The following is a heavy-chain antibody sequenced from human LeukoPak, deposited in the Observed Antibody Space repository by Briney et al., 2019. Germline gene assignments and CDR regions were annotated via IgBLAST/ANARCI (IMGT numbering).Heavy chain of an antibody. J-gene: IGHJ4*02. CDR2: ISGSGGST. CDR3: AKDRAPKPYYFDY. Sequence: GGSLRLSCAASGFTFSSYAMSWVRQAPGKGLEWVSAISGSGGSTYYADSVKGRFTISRDNSKNTLYLQMNSLRAEDAAVNYCAKDRAPKPYYFDYWGQGTLVTDSS. V-gene: IGHV3-23*01. D-gene: IGHD1-14*01. CDR1: GFTFSSYA.